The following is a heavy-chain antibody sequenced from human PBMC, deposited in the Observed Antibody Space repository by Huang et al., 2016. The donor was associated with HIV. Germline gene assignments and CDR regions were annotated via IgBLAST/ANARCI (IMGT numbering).Heavy chain of an antibody. CDR2: SNSDGTYI. CDR1: GFTFLDFW. J-gene: IGHJ5*02. D-gene: IGHD3-9*01. V-gene: IGHV3-74*01. CDR3: AVGGRTASYFHFDP. Sequence: EVRFQESGGGQVQPGGSLKLSCVSSGFTFLDFWMHWARQVPGEGWVRVAHSNSDGTYIDYADSVSGRFVVSRNNARDRLSLEMSRLRPEDTGVYFCAVGGRTASYFHFDPRGQGIPVIV.